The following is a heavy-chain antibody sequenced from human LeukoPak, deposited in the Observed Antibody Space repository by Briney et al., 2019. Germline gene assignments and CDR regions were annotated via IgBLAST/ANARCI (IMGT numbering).Heavy chain of an antibody. CDR2: ISYDGSNK. D-gene: IGHD3-10*02. Sequence: PGGSLRLSCAASGFTFSSYWMHWVRQAPGKGLEWVAVISYDGSNKYYADSVKGRFTISRDNSKNTLCLQMNSLRAEDTAVYYCAELGITMIGGVWGKGTTVTISS. J-gene: IGHJ6*04. V-gene: IGHV3-30*18. CDR1: GFTFSSYW. CDR3: AELGITMIGGV.